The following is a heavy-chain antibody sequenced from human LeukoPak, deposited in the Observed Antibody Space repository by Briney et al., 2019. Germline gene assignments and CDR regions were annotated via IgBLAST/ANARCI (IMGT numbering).Heavy chain of an antibody. CDR2: ISPNSGDT. CDR1: GYTFTGYL. D-gene: IGHD4-17*01. CDR3: ERALSTVATWLYL. V-gene: IGHV1-2*02. Sequence: ASVKVSCKASGYTFTGYLMHWVRQAPGQGLEWMGWISPNSGDTKYAQKFQGRVTMTRDTSISAAYMELSRLTSDDTAVYYCERALSTVATWLYLWGRGTLVSVSS. J-gene: IGHJ2*01.